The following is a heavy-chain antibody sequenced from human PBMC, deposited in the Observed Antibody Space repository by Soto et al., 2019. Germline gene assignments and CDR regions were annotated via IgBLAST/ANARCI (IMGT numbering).Heavy chain of an antibody. Sequence: QMQLVQSGPEVKKPGTSVKVSCKASGFTFSRSAVQWVRQARGQRLEWIGWIVVGSGNTNYAQKFQERVTISRDMSTNTAYMELKSLRSEDTAVYYCAADRTRDDFWTWGQGTLVTVSS. CDR3: AADRTRDDFWT. CDR1: GFTFSRSA. CDR2: IVVGSGNT. J-gene: IGHJ5*02. D-gene: IGHD3-3*01. V-gene: IGHV1-58*01.